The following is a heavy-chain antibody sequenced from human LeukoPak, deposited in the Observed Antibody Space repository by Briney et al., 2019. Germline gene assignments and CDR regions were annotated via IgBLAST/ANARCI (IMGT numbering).Heavy chain of an antibody. J-gene: IGHJ4*02. V-gene: IGHV3-74*01. D-gene: IGHD3-10*01. CDR2: ITNDGSKT. CDR1: GFSFCGYW. Sequence: PGVSLRLSCAASGFSFCGYWMHWVRQAPGKGLSWVAGITNDGSKTGYADSVKGRLTISRDNAKNTLYLQMNSLRAEDTAVYYCARERNYYYFDYWGLGSLVTVSS. CDR3: ARERNYYYFDY.